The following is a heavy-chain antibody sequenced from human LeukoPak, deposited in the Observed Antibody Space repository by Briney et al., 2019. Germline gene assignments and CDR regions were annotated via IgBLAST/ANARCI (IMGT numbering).Heavy chain of an antibody. Sequence: PSETLSLTCVVSGDSIRNDYWWNWVRQPPGKGLEWIGEIYHSGSTNYNPSLKSRDSISVDKSKNQFSLKLTSVTAADTAMYYCARKQHLEPSSYYYYYMDVWGKGTTVTVS. CDR3: ARKQHLEPSSYYYYYMDV. D-gene: IGHD6-13*01. CDR2: IYHSGST. CDR1: GDSIRNDYW. V-gene: IGHV4-4*02. J-gene: IGHJ6*03.